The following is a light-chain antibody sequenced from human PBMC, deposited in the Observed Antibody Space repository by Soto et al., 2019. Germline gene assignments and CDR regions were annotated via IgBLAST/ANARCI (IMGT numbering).Light chain of an antibody. V-gene: IGLV2-14*01. CDR2: DVS. CDR1: SSDVGGYNY. Sequence: QSALTQPASVSGSPGQSITISCTGTSSDVGGYNYVSWYQQHAGKATKLMNYDVSNRPSGVSNRFSGSKSGNTASLTITGFQAEDEADYYCSSYTSSSIPYVFGTGTKVTVL. CDR3: SSYTSSSIPYV. J-gene: IGLJ1*01.